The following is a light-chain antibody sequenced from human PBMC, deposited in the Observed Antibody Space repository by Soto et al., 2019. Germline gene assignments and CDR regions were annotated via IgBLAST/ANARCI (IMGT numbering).Light chain of an antibody. V-gene: IGKV1-5*01. J-gene: IGKJ1*01. CDR3: QQYKSYSWT. CDR1: QSINIW. Sequence: DIQMTQSPSTLSGSVGDRVTITCRASQSINIWLAWYQQKPGKAPKVLIYDASSLKSGVPSRFSGSGSGTEFTLTISSLQPDDFATYYCQQYKSYSWTFGQGTKVDI. CDR2: DAS.